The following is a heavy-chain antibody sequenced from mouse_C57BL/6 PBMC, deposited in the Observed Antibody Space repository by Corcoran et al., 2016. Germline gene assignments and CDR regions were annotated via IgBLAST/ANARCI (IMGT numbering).Heavy chain of an antibody. CDR1: GYTFTDYY. Sequence: EVQLQQSGPELVKPGASVKISCKASGYTFTDYYMNWVKQSHGKSLEWIGDINPNNGGTSYNQKFKGKATLTVDKSSSTAYMELRSLTSEDSAVYYCARGYYYDDYWGQGTTLTVSS. J-gene: IGHJ2*01. CDR2: INPNNGGT. D-gene: IGHD2-4*01. V-gene: IGHV1-26*01. CDR3: ARGYYYDDY.